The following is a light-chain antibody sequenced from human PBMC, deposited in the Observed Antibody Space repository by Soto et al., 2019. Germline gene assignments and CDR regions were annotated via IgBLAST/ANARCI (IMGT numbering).Light chain of an antibody. CDR2: LGS. J-gene: IGKJ4*01. Sequence: VMTQSPLSLPVTPGESASISCTSSQNLLYSNGYIYLDWYLKKPGQSPQLLIYLGSNRASGVPDRFSGSGSGTEFTLTISRVEAEDVGDYYCMQTLRTPRTFGGGTKVELK. CDR1: QNLLYSNGYIY. CDR3: MQTLRTPRT. V-gene: IGKV2-28*01.